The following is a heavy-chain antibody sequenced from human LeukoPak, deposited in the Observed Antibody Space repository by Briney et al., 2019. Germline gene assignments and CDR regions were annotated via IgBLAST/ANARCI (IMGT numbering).Heavy chain of an antibody. CDR3: ASSKRGTYRFDAYDI. CDR2: IRKDGKEI. CDR1: GFIFSSYW. D-gene: IGHD3-16*02. J-gene: IGHJ3*02. Sequence: GGSLRLSCAASGFIFSSYWMSWVRQAPGKGLEWVANIRKDGKEIDYVDSVKGRFTISTDYAKRSINLQMSSLRAEDTAVYYCASSKRGTYRFDAYDIWGHGTMVTVSS. V-gene: IGHV3-7*01.